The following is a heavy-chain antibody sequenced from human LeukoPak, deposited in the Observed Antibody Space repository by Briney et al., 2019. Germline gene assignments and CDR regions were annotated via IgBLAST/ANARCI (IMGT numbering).Heavy chain of an antibody. CDR2: IYYSGST. CDR1: GGSISSYY. D-gene: IGHD1-26*01. Sequence: PSETLTLTCTVSGGSISSYYWSWIRQPPGKGLEWIGYIYYSGSTNYSPSLKSRVTISLDTSKNQFSLKLSSVTAADAAVYYCARGVNSGYFDYCGQGTLVTVSS. J-gene: IGHJ4*02. V-gene: IGHV4-59*01. CDR3: ARGVNSGYFDY.